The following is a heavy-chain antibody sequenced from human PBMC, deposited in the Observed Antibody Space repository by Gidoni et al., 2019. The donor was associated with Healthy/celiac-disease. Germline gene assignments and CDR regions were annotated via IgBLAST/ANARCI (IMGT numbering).Heavy chain of an antibody. V-gene: IGHV3-64D*09. D-gene: IGHD3-3*01. J-gene: IGHJ4*02. CDR1: GFTVSSYA. Sequence: EVQLVESGGGLVQPGGSLRLSCSASGFTVSSYAMHWVRQAPGKGLESVSAISSNGDSTYYADSVKGRFTISRDNSKNTLYLQMSSLRAEDTAVYYCVKDMSTPYYDFWSGYFDYWGQGTLVTVSS. CDR2: ISSNGDST. CDR3: VKDMSTPYYDFWSGYFDY.